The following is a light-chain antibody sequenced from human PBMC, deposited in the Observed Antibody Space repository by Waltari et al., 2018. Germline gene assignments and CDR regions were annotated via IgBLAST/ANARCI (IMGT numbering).Light chain of an antibody. CDR3: QKYGTLPAT. CDR1: QSISRY. J-gene: IGKJ1*01. CDR2: DAS. V-gene: IGKV3-20*01. Sequence: EIMLTQSPGTLSLSPGERATLPCRASQSISRYLAWYQHQPGHAPRLLIYDASSRAPGIPDRFSGSGSGTDFSLTISRLEPEDFAVYYCQKYGTLPATFGQGTKVEIK.